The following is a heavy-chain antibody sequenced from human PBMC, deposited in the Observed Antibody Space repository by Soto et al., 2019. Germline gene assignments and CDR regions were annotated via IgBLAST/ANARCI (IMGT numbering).Heavy chain of an antibody. CDR1: GYTFTSYG. V-gene: IGHV1-18*01. CDR3: AGGNYDILTGRGWDY. D-gene: IGHD3-9*01. J-gene: IGHJ4*02. CDR2: ISAYNGNT. Sequence: QVQLVQSGAEVKKPGASVKVSCKASGYTFTSYGISWVRQAPGQGLEWMGWISAYNGNTNYAQKLQGRVTMTTDTSTSTAYRELRSLRSDDTAVYYCAGGNYDILTGRGWDYWGQGTLVTVSS.